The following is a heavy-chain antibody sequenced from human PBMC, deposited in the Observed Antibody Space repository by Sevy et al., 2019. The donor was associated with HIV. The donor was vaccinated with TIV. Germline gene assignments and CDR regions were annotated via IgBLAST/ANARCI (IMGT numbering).Heavy chain of an antibody. CDR2: IKPDGSEK. CDR1: GFTFSDYW. V-gene: IGHV3-7*01. Sequence: GGSLRLSCAASGFTFSDYWMSWVRQTPGKGLKWVANIKPDGSEKYYVDSVKCRFTISRDNTKNSLYLQMNSLRAEDTAAYYCARGEAARPYWGQGALVTVSS. D-gene: IGHD6-6*01. J-gene: IGHJ4*02. CDR3: ARGEAARPY.